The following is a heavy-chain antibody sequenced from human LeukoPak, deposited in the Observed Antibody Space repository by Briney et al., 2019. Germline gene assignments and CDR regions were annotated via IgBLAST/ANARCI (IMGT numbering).Heavy chain of an antibody. V-gene: IGHV3-53*01. Sequence: PGGSLRPSCAASGFTFTTYTMSWVRQAPGKGLEWVSVIYSGGSTYYADSVKGRFTISRDNSKNTLYLQMNSLRAEDTAVYYCARGPRKAVADAFDIWGQGTMVTVSS. CDR3: ARGPRKAVADAFDI. CDR2: IYSGGST. J-gene: IGHJ3*02. D-gene: IGHD6-19*01. CDR1: GFTFTTYT.